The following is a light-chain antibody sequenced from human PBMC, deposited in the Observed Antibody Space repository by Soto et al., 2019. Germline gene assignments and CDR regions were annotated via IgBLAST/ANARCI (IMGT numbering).Light chain of an antibody. CDR3: CSYAGSYTYV. CDR2: AVN. J-gene: IGLJ1*01. V-gene: IGLV2-11*01. Sequence: QSALTQPRSVSGSPGQSVTLSCTGTSSDVGGYNYVSWYQQHPGKAPKLMIYAVNARPSGVPDRFSGSKSGNTASLTISGLQAEDEADYYCCSYAGSYTYVFGTGTKLTVL. CDR1: SSDVGGYNY.